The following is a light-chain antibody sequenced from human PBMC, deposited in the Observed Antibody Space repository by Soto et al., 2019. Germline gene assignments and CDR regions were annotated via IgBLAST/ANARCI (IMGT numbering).Light chain of an antibody. CDR2: GDN. V-gene: IGLV1-44*01. J-gene: IGLJ2*01. CDR3: AAWDGSLNNVL. Sequence: QYVLTQPPSASGTPGQRVTISCSGSGSSIGTNTVNWYRQLPGTAPKLLIYGDNQRPSGVPDRFPGSKSGTSASLAISGLQSEDEAEYYCAAWDGSLNNVLFGGGTKLTVL. CDR1: GSSIGTNT.